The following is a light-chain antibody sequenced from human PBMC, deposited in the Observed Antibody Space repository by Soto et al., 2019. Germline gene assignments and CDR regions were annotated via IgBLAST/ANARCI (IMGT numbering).Light chain of an antibody. Sequence: EFLLTQSPGTLSLSPGEGATLSCRASQSVSSGYLAWYQQKPGQAPRLLIYATSTRATGIPDRFSGTGSGTDFTLTINRLEPEDFAVYYCQQYGTSPLTFGGGTKVDI. CDR1: QSVSSGY. CDR3: QQYGTSPLT. CDR2: ATS. J-gene: IGKJ4*01. V-gene: IGKV3-20*01.